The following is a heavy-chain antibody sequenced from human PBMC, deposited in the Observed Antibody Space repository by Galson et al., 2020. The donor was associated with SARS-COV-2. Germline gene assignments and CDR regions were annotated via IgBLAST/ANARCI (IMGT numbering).Heavy chain of an antibody. D-gene: IGHD2-15*01. CDR1: GVSITSDNYY. V-gene: IGHV4-31*03. J-gene: IGHJ5*02. CDR2: IYYSGST. CDR3: ARDSRCRGGSCYNWFDP. Sequence: SETLSLTCTVSGVSITSDNYYWSWIRQHPERGLEWIGHIYYSGSTYYNPSLKTRVNISLDTSKDQFSLELRSVTAADTAVYYCARDSRCRGGSCYNWFDPWGRGTLVTVSS.